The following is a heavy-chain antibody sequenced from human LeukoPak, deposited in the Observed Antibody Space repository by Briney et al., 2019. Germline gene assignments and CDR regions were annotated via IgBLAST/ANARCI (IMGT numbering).Heavy chain of an antibody. D-gene: IGHD2-15*01. CDR2: IYYSGST. J-gene: IGHJ5*02. V-gene: IGHV4-39*01. CDR1: GGSISSSSYY. CDR3: ARLMNCSGGTCYSSSWFDP. Sequence: TSETLSLTCTVSGGSISSSSYYWGWIRQPPGKGLEWIGSIYYSGSTYYNPSLKSRVTISVDTSKNQFSLKLSSVTAADTAVYYCARLMNCSGGTCYSSSWFDPWGQGTLVTVSS.